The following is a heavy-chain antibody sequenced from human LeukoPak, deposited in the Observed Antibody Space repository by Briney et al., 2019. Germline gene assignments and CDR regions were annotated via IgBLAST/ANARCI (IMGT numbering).Heavy chain of an antibody. CDR2: IRSKTNNYAT. J-gene: IGHJ4*02. CDR1: GFTFSASA. CDR3: TNLYSSGYQY. D-gene: IGHD6-19*01. V-gene: IGHV3-73*01. Sequence: GGSLRLSCAASGFTFSASAIPWVRQASGKGLEWVGRIRSKTNNYATAYAASVKGRFTISRDDSKKTAYLQMNSLKTEDTAVYYCTNLYSSGYQYWGQGTLATVSS.